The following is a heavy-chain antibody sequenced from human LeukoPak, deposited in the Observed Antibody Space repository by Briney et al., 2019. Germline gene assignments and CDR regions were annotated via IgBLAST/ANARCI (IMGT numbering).Heavy chain of an antibody. CDR3: ARGIVVVPAAIESYWFDP. V-gene: IGHV4-59*01. J-gene: IGHJ5*02. CDR1: GGSINNNY. D-gene: IGHD2-2*01. Sequence: PSETLSLTCTVSGGSINNNYWSWIRQSPGKRLEWIGYIYDSGHTNYNPSLKSRVTISVDTSKNQFSLKLSSVTAADTAVYYCARGIVVVPAAIESYWFDPWGQGTLVTVSS. CDR2: IYDSGHT.